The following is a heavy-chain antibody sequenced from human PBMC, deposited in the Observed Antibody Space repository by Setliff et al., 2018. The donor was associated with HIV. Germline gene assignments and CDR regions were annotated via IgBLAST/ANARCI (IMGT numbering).Heavy chain of an antibody. D-gene: IGHD3-10*01. CDR2: IHYSGNT. J-gene: IGHJ3*02. Sequence: KPSETLSLTCTVSGGSISSGVFYWTWIRQLPGKGLEWIGYIHYSGNTYYKPSLKSPLSMSVDTSKNQFSLNLTSVTAADTAVYSCARASAERSSFRGLAIAFDIWGQGTMVTVSS. CDR1: GGSISSGVFY. CDR3: ARASAERSSFRGLAIAFDI. V-gene: IGHV4-31*01.